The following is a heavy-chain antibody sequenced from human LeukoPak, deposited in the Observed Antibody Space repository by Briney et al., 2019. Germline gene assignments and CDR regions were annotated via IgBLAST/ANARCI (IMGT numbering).Heavy chain of an antibody. D-gene: IGHD3-3*01. Sequence: PSETLSLTCTVSGGSISSYYWSWIRQPPGKGLEWIGEINHSGSTNYNPSLKSRVTISVDTSKNQFSLKLSSVTAADTAVYYCARGRLHYDFWSGYYPHFDYWGQGTQVTVSS. J-gene: IGHJ4*02. CDR3: ARGRLHYDFWSGYYPHFDY. V-gene: IGHV4-34*01. CDR2: INHSGST. CDR1: GGSISSYY.